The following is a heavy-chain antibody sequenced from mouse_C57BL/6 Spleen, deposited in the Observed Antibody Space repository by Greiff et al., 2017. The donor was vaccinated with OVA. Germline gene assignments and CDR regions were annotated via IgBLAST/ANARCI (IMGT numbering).Heavy chain of an antibody. CDR1: GYAFSSSW. CDR2: IYPGDGDT. CDR3: ARDIHYYAMDY. Sequence: VQLQQSGPELVKPGASVKISCKASGYAFSSSWMNWVKQRPGKGLEWIGRIYPGDGDTNYNEKFKGKATLTADKSSSTAYMQLSSLTSEDSAVYFCARDIHYYAMDYWGQGTSGTVSS. V-gene: IGHV1-82*01. J-gene: IGHJ4*01.